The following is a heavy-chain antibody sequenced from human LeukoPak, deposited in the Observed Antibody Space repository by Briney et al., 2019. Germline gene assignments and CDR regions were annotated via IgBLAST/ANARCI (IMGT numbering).Heavy chain of an antibody. CDR1: GFTLSVHW. V-gene: IGHV3-7*01. Sequence: GGSLRLSCAASGFTLSVHWMSWVRQAPGKGLEWVANINQDGSAKYYVGSVKGRFTISRDNAKNSMYLQMNSLRAEDTAVYYCARWEIRGTAHQLDYWGQGTLVTVSS. D-gene: IGHD1-7*01. CDR2: INQDGSAK. J-gene: IGHJ4*02. CDR3: ARWEIRGTAHQLDY.